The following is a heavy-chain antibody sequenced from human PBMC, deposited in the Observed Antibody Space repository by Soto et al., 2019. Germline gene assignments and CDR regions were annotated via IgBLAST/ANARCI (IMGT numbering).Heavy chain of an antibody. J-gene: IGHJ3*02. Sequence: SETLSLTCTVSGGSISSGGYYWSWIRQHPGKGLEWIGYIYYSGSTYYNPSLKSRVTISVDTSKNQFSLKLSSVTAADTAVYYCARYCSSTSCYKSLGPAFDIWGQGTMVT. V-gene: IGHV4-31*03. CDR2: IYYSGST. D-gene: IGHD2-2*02. CDR1: GGSISSGGYY. CDR3: ARYCSSTSCYKSLGPAFDI.